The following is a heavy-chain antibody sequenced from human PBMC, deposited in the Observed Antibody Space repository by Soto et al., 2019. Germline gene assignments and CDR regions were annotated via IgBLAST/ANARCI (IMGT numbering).Heavy chain of an antibody. Sequence: PGGSLRLSCSPSGFTFSSYAMHWVRQAPGKGLEYLSGISSNGGSAYYADSVKGRFTIARDNSKNTLYLQMSSLRVEDTAVYYCVKEGSPEVYDTSGFSSWGQGTLVTVSS. CDR1: GFTFSSYA. CDR3: VKEGSPEVYDTSGFSS. V-gene: IGHV3-64D*06. D-gene: IGHD3-22*01. CDR2: ISSNGGSA. J-gene: IGHJ5*02.